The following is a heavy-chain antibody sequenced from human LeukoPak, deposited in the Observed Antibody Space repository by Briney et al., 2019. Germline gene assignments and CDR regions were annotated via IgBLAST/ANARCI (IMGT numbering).Heavy chain of an antibody. V-gene: IGHV1-8*02. J-gene: IGHJ4*02. D-gene: IGHD4-23*01. Sequence: GASVKVSCKASGGTFSSYAINWVRQATGQGLEWMGWMNPNSGNTGYAQKFQGRVTMTRNTSISTAYMELSSLRSEDTAVYYCARTFDGGNSGFDYWGQGTLVTVSS. CDR3: ARTFDGGNSGFDY. CDR1: GGTFSSYA. CDR2: MNPNSGNT.